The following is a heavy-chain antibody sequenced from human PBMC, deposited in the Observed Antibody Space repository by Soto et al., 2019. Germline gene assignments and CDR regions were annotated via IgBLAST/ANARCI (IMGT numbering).Heavy chain of an antibody. Sequence: QLQLQESGPGLVKPSETLSLTCTVSGGSISGSSYYWGWIRQPPGRGLEWIGAVYYTGRTYYKPSLKSRVTMSVDTSKNQFSLKLNSVSAADTAVYSCAGGGEGCRAVAGWGQGTLVAVSS. CDR2: VYYTGRT. J-gene: IGHJ4*02. CDR3: AGGGEGCRAVAG. CDR1: GGSISGSSYY. V-gene: IGHV4-39*01. D-gene: IGHD6-19*01.